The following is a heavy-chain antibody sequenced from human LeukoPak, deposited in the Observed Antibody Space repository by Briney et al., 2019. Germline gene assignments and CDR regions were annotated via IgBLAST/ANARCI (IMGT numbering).Heavy chain of an antibody. Sequence: GGSLRLSCAASGFTFNSYAMSWVRQAPGKGLEWVPAISGRGVSTSYADSVRGRFTISRDNSKNTLYLQMNSLRAEDTAVYYCAKAASGNWNDVSDYWGQGTLVTVSS. V-gene: IGHV3-23*01. CDR3: AKAASGNWNDVSDY. CDR2: ISGRGVST. D-gene: IGHD1-20*01. CDR1: GFTFNSYA. J-gene: IGHJ4*02.